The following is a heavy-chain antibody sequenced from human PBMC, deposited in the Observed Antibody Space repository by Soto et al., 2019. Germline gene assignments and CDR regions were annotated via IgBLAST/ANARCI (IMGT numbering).Heavy chain of an antibody. CDR2: INSDGSST. D-gene: IGHD6-13*01. CDR3: ARDTEKAAAGTFYYYYGMDV. CDR1: GFTFSSYW. Sequence: EVQLVESGGGLVQPGGSLRLSCAASGFTFSSYWMHWVRQAPGKGLVWVSRINSDGSSTSYADSVKGRFTISRDNAKNTLYLQMNRLRAEDTDVYYCARDTEKAAAGTFYYYYGMDVWDQGTTVTASS. V-gene: IGHV3-74*01. J-gene: IGHJ6*02.